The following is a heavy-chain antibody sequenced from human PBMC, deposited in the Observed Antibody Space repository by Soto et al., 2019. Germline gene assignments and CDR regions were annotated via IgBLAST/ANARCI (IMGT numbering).Heavy chain of an antibody. CDR3: AKDMSSGWPKYFDY. CDR2: ISWNGGII. CDR1: GFTYDDHG. D-gene: IGHD6-19*01. J-gene: IGHJ4*02. Sequence: PGGSLRLSCAASGFTYDDHGMHWVRQAPGKGLEWVSGISWNGGIIGYVDSVKGRFTISRDNAKKSLYLQMNSLRVEDTALYYCAKDMSSGWPKYFDYWGQGTLVTVSS. V-gene: IGHV3-9*01.